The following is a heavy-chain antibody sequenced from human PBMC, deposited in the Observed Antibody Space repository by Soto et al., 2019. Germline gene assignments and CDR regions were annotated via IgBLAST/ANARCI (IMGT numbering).Heavy chain of an antibody. CDR2: IKQDGSEK. Sequence: GGSLRLSCAASGFTFSSYWMSWVRQAPGKGLERVANIKQDGSEKYYVDSVKGRFTISRDNAKNSLYLQMNSLRAEDTAVYYCARVVGGYDILTGYYGWFDPWGQGTLVTVSS. J-gene: IGHJ5*02. D-gene: IGHD3-9*01. V-gene: IGHV3-7*03. CDR1: GFTFSSYW. CDR3: ARVVGGYDILTGYYGWFDP.